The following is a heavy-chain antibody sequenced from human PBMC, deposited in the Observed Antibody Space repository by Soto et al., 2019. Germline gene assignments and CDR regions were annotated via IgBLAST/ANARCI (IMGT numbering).Heavy chain of an antibody. CDR2: ISPYNGRT. J-gene: IGHJ6*02. CDR3: ARDGPYYYGMDV. Sequence: ASVKVSCKASGYSFTSYGIGWVRQAPGQGPEWMGWISPYNGRTNYAQNVKGRVVMTTDISTNTVYLELRSLRSAADTALYFCARDGPYYYGMDVWGQGTTVTVSS. CDR1: GYSFTSYG. V-gene: IGHV1-18*01.